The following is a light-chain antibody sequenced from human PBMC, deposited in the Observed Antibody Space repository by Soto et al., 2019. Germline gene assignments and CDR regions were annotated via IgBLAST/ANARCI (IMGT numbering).Light chain of an antibody. V-gene: IGKV3-15*01. CDR3: QQYNNWPFT. CDR1: QSVGSN. CDR2: GAS. J-gene: IGKJ4*01. Sequence: EIVMTQSPATLSVSPGERATLSCRASQSVGSNLAWYQLKPGQAPRLLIYGASTRATGIPARFSGSGSGTDFTLTISSLQSEDFAVYYCQQYNNWPFTFGGGTKVEIK.